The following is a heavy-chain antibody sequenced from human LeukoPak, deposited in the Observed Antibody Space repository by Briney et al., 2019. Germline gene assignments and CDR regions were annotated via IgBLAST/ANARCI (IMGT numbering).Heavy chain of an antibody. CDR2: VNNDGSST. Sequence: SGGALRLSCGASGFSFSSYWMHWVRQAPGKGLMWVSRVNNDGSSTTYADSVEGRFTISRDNARNTLYLQMNSLRAEDTAVYYCPRSSYPYYFDYRGQGTLVTVSS. D-gene: IGHD6-19*01. V-gene: IGHV3-74*01. CDR1: GFSFSSYW. CDR3: PRSSYPYYFDY. J-gene: IGHJ4*02.